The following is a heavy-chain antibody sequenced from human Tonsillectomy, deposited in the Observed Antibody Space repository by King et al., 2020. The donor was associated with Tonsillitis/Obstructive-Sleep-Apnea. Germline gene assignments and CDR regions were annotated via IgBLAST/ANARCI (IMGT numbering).Heavy chain of an antibody. J-gene: IGHJ5*02. CDR1: GYTFTGYY. D-gene: IGHD2-15*01. CDR2: INPNSGGT. V-gene: IGHV1-2*02. Sequence: QLVQSGAEVKKPGASVKVSCKASGYTFTGYYMHWVRQAPGQGLEWMGWINPNSGGTNYAQKFQGRVTMTSDTSISTAYMELSRLRSDDTAVYYCARDGYCSGGSCNNWFDPWGQGTLVTVSS. CDR3: ARDGYCSGGSCNNWFDP.